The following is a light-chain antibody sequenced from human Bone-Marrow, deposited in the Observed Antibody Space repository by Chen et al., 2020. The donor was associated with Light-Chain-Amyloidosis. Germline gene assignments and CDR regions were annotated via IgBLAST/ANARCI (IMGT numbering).Light chain of an antibody. Sequence: QSALTQPASVSGSPGQSITITCTGTSSDVGGDNHVSWYQQHPDKAPKLMIYEVTNRPSWVPDRFSGSKSENTASRTITGLQTEDEADYFCSSYTITNTLVFGSGTRVTVL. CDR3: SSYTITNTLV. V-gene: IGLV2-14*01. J-gene: IGLJ1*01. CDR2: EVT. CDR1: SSDVGGDNH.